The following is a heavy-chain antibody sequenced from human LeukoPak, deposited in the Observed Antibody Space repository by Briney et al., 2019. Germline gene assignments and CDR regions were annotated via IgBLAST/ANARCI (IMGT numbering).Heavy chain of an antibody. J-gene: IGHJ4*02. Sequence: ASVKVSCKASGYTFSGYYMHWVRQAPGQGLEWMGWINPNSGGTNYAQKFQGRVTMTRDTSISTAYMELSRLRSDDTAVYYCARAREYYYDSSGYYFFDYWGQGTLVTVSS. CDR3: ARAREYYYDSSGYYFFDY. CDR1: GYTFSGYY. V-gene: IGHV1-2*02. D-gene: IGHD3-22*01. CDR2: INPNSGGT.